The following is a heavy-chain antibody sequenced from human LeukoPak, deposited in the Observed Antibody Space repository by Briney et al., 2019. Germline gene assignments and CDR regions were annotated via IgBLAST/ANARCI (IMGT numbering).Heavy chain of an antibody. CDR1: GFTFSSYA. CDR3: AKAGRSGWYQGY. CDR2: ISGSGGST. Sequence: GGSLRLSCAASGFTFSSYAMHWVRQAPGKGLEWVSAISGSGGSTYYADSVKGRFTISRDNSKNTLYLQMNSLRAEDTAVYYCAKAGRSGWYQGYWGQGTLVTVSS. V-gene: IGHV3-23*01. D-gene: IGHD6-19*01. J-gene: IGHJ4*02.